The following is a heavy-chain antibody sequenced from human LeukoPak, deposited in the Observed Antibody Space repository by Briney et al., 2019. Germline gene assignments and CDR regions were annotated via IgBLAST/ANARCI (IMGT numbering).Heavy chain of an antibody. J-gene: IGHJ4*02. Sequence: PSETLSLTCTVSGGSISSYYWSWIRQPPGKGLEWIGYIYYSGSTYYNPSLKSRVTISVDTSKNQFSLKLSSVTAADTAVYYCAREGYGYVSYWGQGTLVTVSS. D-gene: IGHD5-18*01. V-gene: IGHV4-59*12. CDR2: IYYSGST. CDR1: GGSISSYY. CDR3: AREGYGYVSY.